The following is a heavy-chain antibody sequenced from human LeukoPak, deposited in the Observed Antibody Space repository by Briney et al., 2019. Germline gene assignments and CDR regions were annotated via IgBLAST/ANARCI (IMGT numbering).Heavy chain of an antibody. J-gene: IGHJ4*02. Sequence: SVKVSCKASGGTFSSYAISWVRQAPGQGLDGMGGTIPTFGTANYAQKFQGRVTITADESTSTAYKELSSLRSEDTAVYYCARVIEVRGVILGALDYWGQGTLVTVSS. CDR1: GGTFSSYA. V-gene: IGHV1-69*01. CDR2: TIPTFGTA. D-gene: IGHD3-10*01. CDR3: ARVIEVRGVILGALDY.